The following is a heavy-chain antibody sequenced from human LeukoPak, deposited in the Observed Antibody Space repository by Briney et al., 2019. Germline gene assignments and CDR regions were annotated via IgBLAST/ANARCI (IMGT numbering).Heavy chain of an antibody. CDR1: GTSISSYY. CDR3: ARSGGRDGYNFDY. CDR2: ISYSGST. D-gene: IGHD5-24*01. V-gene: IGHV4-59*01. Sequence: SETLSLTCTVSGTSISSYYWSWIRQPPGKGLEWIGYISYSGSTNYNPSLKSRVTIPVDTSKNQFSLKLSSVTAADTAVYYCARSGGRDGYNFDYWGQGTLVTVSS. J-gene: IGHJ4*02.